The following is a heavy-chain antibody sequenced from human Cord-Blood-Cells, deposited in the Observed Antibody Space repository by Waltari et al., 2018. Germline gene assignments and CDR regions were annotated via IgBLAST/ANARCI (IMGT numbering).Heavy chain of an antibody. CDR2: IYSGGST. CDR3: ASGSGYSGYDFDY. Sequence: EVQLVETGGGLIQPGGSLRLSCAASGFTVSSNYMSWVRQAPGKGLEWVSVIYSGGSTYYADSVKGRFTISRDNSKNTLYLQMNSLRAEDTAVYYCASGSGYSGYDFDYWGQGTLVTVSS. D-gene: IGHD5-12*01. CDR1: GFTVSSNY. J-gene: IGHJ4*02. V-gene: IGHV3-53*02.